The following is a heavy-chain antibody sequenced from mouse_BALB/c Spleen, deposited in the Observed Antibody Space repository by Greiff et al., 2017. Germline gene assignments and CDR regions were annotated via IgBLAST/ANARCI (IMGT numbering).Heavy chain of an antibody. D-gene: IGHD2-1*01. Sequence: VAPSPSLSITCTVSGFSLTSYGVHWVRQPPGKGLEWLGVIWAGGSTNYNSALMSRLSISKDNSKSQVFLKMNSLQTDDTAMYYCARDKDGNYGGAMDYWGQGTSVTVSS. J-gene: IGHJ4*01. CDR2: IWAGGST. V-gene: IGHV2-9*02. CDR1: GFSLTSYG. CDR3: ARDKDGNYGGAMDY.